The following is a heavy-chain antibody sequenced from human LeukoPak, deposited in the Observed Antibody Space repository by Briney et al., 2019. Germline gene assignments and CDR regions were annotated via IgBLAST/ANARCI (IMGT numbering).Heavy chain of an antibody. J-gene: IGHJ4*02. CDR3: ARDHFWSGYFIFDY. CDR2: VHYSGSA. CDR1: GGSFSGYY. D-gene: IGHD3-3*01. Sequence: SETLSLTCAVYGGSFSGYYWTWIRQSPGRGLEWIGEVHYSGSATYNPSLKSRVTISVDTSINQFSLKMNSVTAADTAVYYCARDHFWSGYFIFDYWGQGTLVTVSS. V-gene: IGHV4-34*01.